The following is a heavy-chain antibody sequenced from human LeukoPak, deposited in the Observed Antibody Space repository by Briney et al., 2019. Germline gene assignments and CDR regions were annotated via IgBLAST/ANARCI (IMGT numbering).Heavy chain of an antibody. V-gene: IGHV3-23*01. CDR2: ISGSAHKI. Sequence: GSLRLSCAASGFTFSSYAMSWVRQAPGEGLDWVSVISGSAHKIRYADSVKGRFTISRDNSENIVYLQMNNLRAEDTAVYYCAGRVTGYSSGYVYWGQGTLVTVSS. D-gene: IGHD5-18*01. J-gene: IGHJ4*02. CDR1: GFTFSSYA. CDR3: AGRVTGYSSGYVY.